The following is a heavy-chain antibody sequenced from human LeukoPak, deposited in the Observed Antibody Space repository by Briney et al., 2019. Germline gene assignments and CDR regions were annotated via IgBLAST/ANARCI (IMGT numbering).Heavy chain of an antibody. V-gene: IGHV4-59*01. J-gene: IGHJ5*02. CDR1: GGSISSYY. Sequence: SETLSLTCTVSGGSISSYYWSWLRQPPGKGLEWLGYIYYSGSTNYKPSLKSRVTISVDTSKNQFSLKLSSVTDADTAVYYCARGGYYGSGNDFRFDPWGQGTLVTVSS. CDR2: IYYSGST. CDR3: ARGGYYGSGNDFRFDP. D-gene: IGHD3-10*01.